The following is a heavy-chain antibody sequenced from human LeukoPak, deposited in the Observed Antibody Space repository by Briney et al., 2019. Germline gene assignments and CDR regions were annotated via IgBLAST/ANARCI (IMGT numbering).Heavy chain of an antibody. CDR3: NRDRIKVPIATLNFYYYYYMDV. CDR2: IRSKAYGRTT. CDR1: GFPFGDYA. V-gene: IGHV3-49*04. Sequence: GGSLRLSCTASGFPFGDYAMSWVRQAPGKGLEWVGFIRSKAYGRTTEYAASVKGRFTISRDHSKSIAYLQMNSLKTEDTAVYCCNRDRIKVPIATLNFYYYYYMDVWGKGTTVTVSS. D-gene: IGHD6-13*01. J-gene: IGHJ6*03.